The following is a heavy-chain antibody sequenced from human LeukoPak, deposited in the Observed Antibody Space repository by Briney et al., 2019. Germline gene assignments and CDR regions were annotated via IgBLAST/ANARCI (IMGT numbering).Heavy chain of an antibody. CDR1: GFIFTSYG. D-gene: IGHD4-11*01. CDR3: ATIADYSLNWYFDL. J-gene: IGHJ2*01. Sequence: ASVKVSCKASGFIFTSYGISWVRQAPGQGLEWLGWISAYNGDTKYAQKVQGRVTMTTDTSTSTAYMDLRSLRSDDRAVYYCATIADYSLNWYFDLWGRGTLVTVSS. V-gene: IGHV1-18*01. CDR2: ISAYNGDT.